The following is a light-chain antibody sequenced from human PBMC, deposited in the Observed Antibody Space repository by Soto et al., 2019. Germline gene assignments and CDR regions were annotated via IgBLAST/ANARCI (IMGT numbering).Light chain of an antibody. CDR2: KAS. V-gene: IGKV1-5*03. CDR3: QQYNSYSWT. Sequence: DIQMTQSPSTLSASVGDRVTITCRASQTISSWLAWYQQKPGKAPKLLIYKASSLESGVPSRFSGSGSGTEFTLTISSLQPEDSASYFCQQYNSYSWTFGQGTKVEI. J-gene: IGKJ1*01. CDR1: QTISSW.